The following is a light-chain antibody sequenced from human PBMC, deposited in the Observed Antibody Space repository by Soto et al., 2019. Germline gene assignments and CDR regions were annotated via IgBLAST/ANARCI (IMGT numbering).Light chain of an antibody. V-gene: IGKV3-11*01. Sequence: EIVLTQSPATLSLSPGERATLSCRASQSVSSYLAWYQQKPGQAPRLLIYDASNRATGVPGRFSGSGSGTDFTLTISSLEPEDFAVYYCQQRNYWPLTFGGGTKVEIK. J-gene: IGKJ4*01. CDR1: QSVSSY. CDR2: DAS. CDR3: QQRNYWPLT.